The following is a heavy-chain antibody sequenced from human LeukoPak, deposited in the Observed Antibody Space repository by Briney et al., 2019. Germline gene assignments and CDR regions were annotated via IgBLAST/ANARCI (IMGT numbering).Heavy chain of an antibody. V-gene: IGHV4-61*02. CDR3: ARDLTGGSSTYYYYNMDV. J-gene: IGHJ6*03. Sequence: RASETLSLPCTVSGGSNSSVSHYWSWIRPPAGQGLEWIERFYTSRSTNYNPSLKSRITISADTSKNQCSLKLSSVTAADTPVYYCARDLTGGSSTYYYYNMDVRGKRTTVTVSS. CDR2: FYTSRST. CDR1: GGSNSSVSHY. D-gene: IGHD1-14*01.